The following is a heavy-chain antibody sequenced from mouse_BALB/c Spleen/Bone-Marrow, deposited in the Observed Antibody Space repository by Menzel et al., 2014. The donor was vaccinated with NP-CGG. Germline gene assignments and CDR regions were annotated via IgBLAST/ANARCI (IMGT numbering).Heavy chain of an antibody. V-gene: IGHV1S81*02. CDR3: PRSDGCYPYYYAMAH. D-gene: IGHD2-3*01. Sequence: QVQLHQSGAELVKPGASVNLSCNASGYPFTSYLMHWVKHPPGQGLEWIGAIIPSNGRTNHYEKYKHQATLTVDQSSSTAYMQLSRKTSGSSAVYDCPRSDGCYPYYYAMAHWAQGAS. J-gene: IGHJ4*01. CDR2: IIPSNGRT. CDR1: GYPFTSYL.